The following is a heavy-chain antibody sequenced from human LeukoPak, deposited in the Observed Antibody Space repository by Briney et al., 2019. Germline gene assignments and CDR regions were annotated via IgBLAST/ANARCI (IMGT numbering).Heavy chain of an antibody. CDR1: GFTFSSYS. CDR2: ISSSSSYI. D-gene: IGHD3-22*01. CDR3: ARSGYDSSGYYYVRAEYFQH. V-gene: IGHV3-21*01. Sequence: PGGSLRLSCAASGFTFSSYSMTWVRQAPGKGLEWVSSISSSSSYIYYADSVKGRFTISRDNAKNSLYLQMNSLRAEDTAVYYCARSGYDSSGYYYVRAEYFQHWGQGTLVTVSS. J-gene: IGHJ1*01.